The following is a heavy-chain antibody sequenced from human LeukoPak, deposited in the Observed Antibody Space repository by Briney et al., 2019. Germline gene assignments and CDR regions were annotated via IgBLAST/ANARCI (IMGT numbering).Heavy chain of an antibody. J-gene: IGHJ4*02. CDR3: SREGIDYGGNSVYGL. CDR2: INPNSGGT. V-gene: IGHV1-2*02. D-gene: IGHD4-23*01. Sequence: ASVKVSCKASGYTFTGYYMHCGRQAPGQGLEWMGWINPNSGGTYYAQKFHGRVTMTSDTSTTTAYMELSRLASDHTTRYFCSREGIDYGGNSVYGLWGQGTLVTVSS. CDR1: GYTFTGYY.